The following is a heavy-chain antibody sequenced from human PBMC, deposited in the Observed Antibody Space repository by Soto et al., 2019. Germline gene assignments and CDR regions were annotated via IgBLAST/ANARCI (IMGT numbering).Heavy chain of an antibody. Sequence: GGSLRLSCAASGFSFRYYDMHWVRQRKGKGLEWVSALGAARDPYYVGSVKGRFSVSRDNAQNSLFLQMNNLRVDDTAVYFCARAXLGRLPRRADYYYAMDVWGPGTTVTVSS. D-gene: IGHD2-15*01. CDR3: ARAXLGRLPRRADYYYAMDV. CDR1: GFSFRYYD. V-gene: IGHV3-13*05. CDR2: LGAARDP. J-gene: IGHJ6*02.